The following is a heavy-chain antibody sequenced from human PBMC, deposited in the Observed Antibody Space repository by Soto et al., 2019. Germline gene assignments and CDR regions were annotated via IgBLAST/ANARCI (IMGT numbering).Heavy chain of an antibody. CDR1: GFTFSSYA. D-gene: IGHD2-15*01. CDR2: ISGSGGST. Sequence: PGGSLRLSCAASGFTFSSYAMTWVRQAPGKGLEWVSGISGSGGSTSHADSVKGRFTISRDNSKNTVFLQMNSLRAEDTAVYYCAKSHCGGAGCYRMSYFDSWGQGTLVTVSS. CDR3: AKSHCGGAGCYRMSYFDS. V-gene: IGHV3-23*01. J-gene: IGHJ4*02.